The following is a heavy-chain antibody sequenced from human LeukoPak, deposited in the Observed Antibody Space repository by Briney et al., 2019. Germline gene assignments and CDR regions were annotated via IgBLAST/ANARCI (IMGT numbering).Heavy chain of an antibody. V-gene: IGHV3-21*01. CDR2: ISSSSSYI. CDR1: GFTFSSYS. CDR3: ARVANYYDSSGYYPPDAFDI. D-gene: IGHD3-22*01. Sequence: GGSLRLSCAASGFTFSSYSMNWVRQAPGKGLEWVSSISSSSSYIYYADSVKGRFTISRDNAKNSLYLQMNSLRAEDTAVYYCARVANYYDSSGYYPPDAFDIWGQGTMVTVSS. J-gene: IGHJ3*02.